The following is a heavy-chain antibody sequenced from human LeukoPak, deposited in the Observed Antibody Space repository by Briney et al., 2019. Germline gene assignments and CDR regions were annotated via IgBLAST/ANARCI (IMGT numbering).Heavy chain of an antibody. CDR1: GFTFSSYS. D-gene: IGHD6-19*01. J-gene: IGHJ4*02. V-gene: IGHV3-21*06. Sequence: GGSLRLSCAASGFTFSSYSMNWVRQAPGKGLEWVSSISSSSSYIYYADSVKGRFTISRDNAKNSLNLQMNSLRAEDTAVYYCARSSGVWRYFFDYWGQGTLVTVSS. CDR2: ISSSSSYI. CDR3: ARSSGVWRYFFDY.